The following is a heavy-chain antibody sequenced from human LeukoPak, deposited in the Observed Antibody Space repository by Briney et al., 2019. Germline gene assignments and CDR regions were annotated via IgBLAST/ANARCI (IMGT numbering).Heavy chain of an antibody. J-gene: IGHJ4*02. D-gene: IGHD3-10*01. CDR1: GYTFTSYG. Sequence: ASVKVSCKASGYTFTSYGISWVRQAPGQGLEWMGWISAYNGNTNYAQKLQGRVTMTTDTSTSAAYMELRSLRSDDTAVYYCARDLVPETTMGSFFDYWGQGTLVTVSS. V-gene: IGHV1-18*01. CDR2: ISAYNGNT. CDR3: ARDLVPETTMGSFFDY.